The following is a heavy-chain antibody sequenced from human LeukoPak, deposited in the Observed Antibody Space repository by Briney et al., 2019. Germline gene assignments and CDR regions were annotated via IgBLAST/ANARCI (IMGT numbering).Heavy chain of an antibody. CDR2: IYYSGST. D-gene: IGHD6-19*01. V-gene: IGHV4-59*01. CDR1: GGSTSSYY. CDR3: ASLAVAGTI. Sequence: PSETLSLTCTVSGGSTSSYYWSWIRQPPGKGLEWIGYIYYSGSTNYNPSLKSRVTISVDTSKNQFSLKLSSVTAADTAVYYCASLAVAGTIWGQGTLVTVSS. J-gene: IGHJ4*02.